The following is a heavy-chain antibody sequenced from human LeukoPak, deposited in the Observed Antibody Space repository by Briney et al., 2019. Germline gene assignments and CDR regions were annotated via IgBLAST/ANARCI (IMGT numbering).Heavy chain of an antibody. D-gene: IGHD6-19*01. Sequence: ASVKDSCKASGYTFTSYDINWVRQTTGKGREWMGWMNPKRGNTGYAQKFQGRLTIHRNTSIHTLYMELSSLIYEHTPVYIFARGQWQVPRGFDYGGQGTLVTVSS. CDR2: MNPKRGNT. J-gene: IGHJ4*02. CDR3: ARGQWQVPRGFDY. CDR1: GYTFTSYD. V-gene: IGHV1-8*03.